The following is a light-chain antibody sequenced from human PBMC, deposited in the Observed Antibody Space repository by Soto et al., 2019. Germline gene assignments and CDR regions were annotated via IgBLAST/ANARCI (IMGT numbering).Light chain of an antibody. CDR2: GIS. J-gene: IGKJ5*01. CDR1: QRVGSN. CDR3: QQYTSWPIT. V-gene: IGKV3-15*01. Sequence: PGERATLSCRASQRVGSNYLAWYQQKPGQTPRLLIYGISARATGVPDRFSGSGSGTEFTVPISSLQTEDFAIYYCQQYTSWPITFGQGTRLEIK.